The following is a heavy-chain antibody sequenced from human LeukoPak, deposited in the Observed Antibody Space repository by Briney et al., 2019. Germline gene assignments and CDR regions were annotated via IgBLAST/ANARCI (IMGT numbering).Heavy chain of an antibody. Sequence: PGGSLRLSCAASGFTFSSYAMSWVRQAPGKGLEWVSAISGSGGSTYYADSVKGRFTISRDNSNNTQYLQMSSLRAEDTAVYYCAKVSCSSTNCFGGADYWGQGTLVTVSS. CDR1: GFTFSSYA. D-gene: IGHD2-2*01. V-gene: IGHV3-23*01. CDR3: AKVSCSSTNCFGGADY. CDR2: ISGSGGST. J-gene: IGHJ4*02.